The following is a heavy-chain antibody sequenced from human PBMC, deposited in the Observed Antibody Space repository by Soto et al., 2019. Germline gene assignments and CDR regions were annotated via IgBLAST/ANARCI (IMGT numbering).Heavy chain of an antibody. D-gene: IGHD1-26*01. V-gene: IGHV3-11*03. CDR1: GFTFSDYY. J-gene: IGHJ6*02. CDR3: ARSKGGSYGMDV. CDR2: ISSSSSYT. Sequence: DWTGGSLRLSCAASGFTFSDYYMSWIRQAPGKGLEWVSNISSSSSYTNYADSVKGRFTVSRDNAKNSVYLEMNSLRGEDTAVYYCARSKGGSYGMDVWGQGTTVTVSS.